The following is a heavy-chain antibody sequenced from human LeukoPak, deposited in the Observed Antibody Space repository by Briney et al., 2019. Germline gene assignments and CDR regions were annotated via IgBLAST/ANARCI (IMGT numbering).Heavy chain of an antibody. CDR1: RGSISSSSYY. V-gene: IGHV4-39*07. D-gene: IGHD2-15*01. J-gene: IGHJ5*02. CDR2: IFYSGSS. Sequence: PSETLSLTCTVSRGSISSSSYYWGWIRQSPGKGLEWIGSIFYSGSSYYDRSLKSRVTMSVDTSKNQFSLKLSSVTAADTAVYYCARDIVVVVAADRGRDNWFDPWGQGTLVTVSS. CDR3: ARDIVVVVAADRGRDNWFDP.